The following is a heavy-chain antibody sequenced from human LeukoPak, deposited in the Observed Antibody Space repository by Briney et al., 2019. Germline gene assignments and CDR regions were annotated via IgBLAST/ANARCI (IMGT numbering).Heavy chain of an antibody. J-gene: IGHJ4*02. V-gene: IGHV3-23*01. Sequence: GGSLRLSCAASGLTFSSYGMSWVRQAPGKGLEWVSSISSTGGTTYYADSVRGRFTISRDNAKNSLYLHMNSLTVEDTAVYYCSRDPRNNDYWGQGTLVTVSS. CDR1: GLTFSSYG. CDR2: ISSTGGTT. CDR3: SRDPRNNDY.